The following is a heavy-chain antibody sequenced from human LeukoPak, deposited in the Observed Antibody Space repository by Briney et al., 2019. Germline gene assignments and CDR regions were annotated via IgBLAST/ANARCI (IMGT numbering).Heavy chain of an antibody. V-gene: IGHV1-24*01. J-gene: IGHJ5*02. D-gene: IGHD6-19*01. CDR3: ATASFTQWLVLGP. Sequence: ASVTVSCKVSGYTLTGLSMHWVRQAPGKGLEWMGGFDPEDDETIYAQKFQGRVTMTEDTSTDTAYMELSSLRSEDTAVYYCATASFTQWLVLGPWGQGTLVTVSS. CDR1: GYTLTGLS. CDR2: FDPEDDET.